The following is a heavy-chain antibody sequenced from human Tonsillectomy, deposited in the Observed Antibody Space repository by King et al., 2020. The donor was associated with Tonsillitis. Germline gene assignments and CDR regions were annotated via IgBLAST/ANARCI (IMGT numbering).Heavy chain of an antibody. CDR3: ARGDSSGYYGYFDL. J-gene: IGHJ2*01. D-gene: IGHD3-22*01. CDR2: IGTAGDT. CDR1: GFTFSSYD. V-gene: IGHV3-13*04. Sequence: VQLVESGGGLVQPGGSLRLSCAASGFTFSSYDMHWVRQATGKGLEWVSAIGTAGDTYYPGSVKGRFTISRENAKNSLYLQMNSLRAGDTAVYYCARGDSSGYYGYFDLWGRGTLVTVSS.